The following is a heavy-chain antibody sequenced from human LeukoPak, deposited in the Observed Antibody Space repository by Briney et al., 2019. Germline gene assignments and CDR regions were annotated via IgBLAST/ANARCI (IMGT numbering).Heavy chain of an antibody. V-gene: IGHV1-18*01. CDR1: GYTFTIYG. CDR2: ISAYNGNT. Sequence: GASVTVSFTSSGYTFTIYGISWVRQAPGQGLEWMGWISAYNGNTNYAQKLQGRVTMTTDTSTSTAYMELRSLRSDDTAVYYCARAPYYDILTGYQALFDYWGQGTLVTVSS. J-gene: IGHJ4*02. D-gene: IGHD3-9*01. CDR3: ARAPYYDILTGYQALFDY.